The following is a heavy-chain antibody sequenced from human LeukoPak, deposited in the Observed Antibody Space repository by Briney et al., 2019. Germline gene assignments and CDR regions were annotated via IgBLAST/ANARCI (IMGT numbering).Heavy chain of an antibody. D-gene: IGHD1-26*01. J-gene: IGHJ6*02. V-gene: IGHV1-2*02. CDR1: GYSLTGYY. CDR3: ARGAMWELLRPQRYGMDV. Sequence: GASVKVSCKASGYSLTGYYIHWVRQAPGQGLEWMGWINPNSGGTNYAQKFRGRVTMTRDTSISTAYMELSRLRSDDTAVYYCARGAMWELLRPQRYGMDVWGQGTTVTVSS. CDR2: INPNSGGT.